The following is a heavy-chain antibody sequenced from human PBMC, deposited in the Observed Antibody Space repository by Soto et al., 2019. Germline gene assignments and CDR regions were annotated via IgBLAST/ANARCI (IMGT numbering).Heavy chain of an antibody. Sequence: ASVKVSCKASGYTFTGYYMHWVRQAPGQGLEWMGWINPNSGGTNYAQKFQGWVTMTRDTSISTAYMELSRLRSDDTAVYYCARGRPTVTTEGGVHAFDIWGKGTMVTVSS. J-gene: IGHJ3*02. V-gene: IGHV1-2*04. CDR2: INPNSGGT. CDR1: GYTFTGYY. CDR3: ARGRPTVTTEGGVHAFDI. D-gene: IGHD4-17*01.